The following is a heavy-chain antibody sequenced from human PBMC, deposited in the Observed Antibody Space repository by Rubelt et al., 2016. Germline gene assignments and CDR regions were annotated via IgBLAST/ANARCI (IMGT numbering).Heavy chain of an antibody. V-gene: IGHV4-34*01. CDR3: ARVTAWSSDY. D-gene: IGHD5-18*01. CDR2: NNHSGST. J-gene: IGHJ4*02. Sequence: QVQLQQWGAGLLNPSETLSLTCAVYGVSFSGYYWSWIRQPSGKGLEWCGENNHSGSTNYNPHSKRRVTISVDTSKNQFSRKLSSVTAADTAGYYCARVTAWSSDYWGQGTLVTVSS. CDR1: GVSFSGYY.